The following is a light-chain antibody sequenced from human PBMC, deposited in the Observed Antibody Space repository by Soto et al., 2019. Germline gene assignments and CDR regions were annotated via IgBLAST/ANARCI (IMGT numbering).Light chain of an antibody. CDR3: VQALQTPIT. V-gene: IGKV2-28*01. CDR1: QSLLHTNENNY. Sequence: DIVMTQSPLSLPVSPGEPASISCRSSQSLLHTNENNYLDWYLQKAGQSPQLLIYLGSNRASGVPDRFSGSGSGTDFTLKISRVEAEDVGVYYCVQALQTPITFGQGTRLEI. CDR2: LGS. J-gene: IGKJ5*01.